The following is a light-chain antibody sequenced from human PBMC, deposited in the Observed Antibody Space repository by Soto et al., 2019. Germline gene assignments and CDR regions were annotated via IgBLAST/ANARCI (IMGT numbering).Light chain of an antibody. Sequence: EIVLTQSPATLSLPPGERATLSCRASQSVSSYLAWYQQKPGQAPRLLIYDASNRATGIPARFSGSGSGTDFTLTISSLEPEDFAVYYCQQRSNWPIFGQGTKLEIK. CDR1: QSVSSY. V-gene: IGKV3-11*01. CDR3: QQRSNWPI. CDR2: DAS. J-gene: IGKJ2*01.